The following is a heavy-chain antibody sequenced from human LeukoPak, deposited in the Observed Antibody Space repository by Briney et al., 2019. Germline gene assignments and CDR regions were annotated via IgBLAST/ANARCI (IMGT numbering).Heavy chain of an antibody. CDR1: GYIFTTYW. Sequence: GESLKISCKGSGYIFTTYWIGWVRQMPGKGLEWMGIIYPGDSDTRYSPSFQGQVTISADKSISTAYLQWSSLKASDTAIYYCARLLYYFDSSGSYYAPKAFDIWGQGTMVTVSS. D-gene: IGHD3-22*01. CDR2: IYPGDSDT. J-gene: IGHJ3*02. V-gene: IGHV5-51*01. CDR3: ARLLYYFDSSGSYYAPKAFDI.